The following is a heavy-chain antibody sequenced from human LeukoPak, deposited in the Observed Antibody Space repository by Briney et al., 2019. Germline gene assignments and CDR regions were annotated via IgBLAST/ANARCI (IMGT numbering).Heavy chain of an antibody. CDR1: GFTFSSYA. CDR3: AKDPDPSYDFWSGYSKYNWFDP. J-gene: IGHJ5*02. Sequence: PGGSLRLSCAASGFTFSSYAMSWVRQAPGKGLEWVSAISGSGGSTYYADSVKGRFTISRDNSKNTLYLQMNSLRAEDTAVYYCAKDPDPSYDFWSGYSKYNWFDPRGQGTLVTVSS. D-gene: IGHD3-3*01. V-gene: IGHV3-23*01. CDR2: ISGSGGST.